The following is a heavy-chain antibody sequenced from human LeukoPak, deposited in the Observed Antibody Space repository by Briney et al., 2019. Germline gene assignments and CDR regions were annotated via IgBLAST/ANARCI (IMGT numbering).Heavy chain of an antibody. J-gene: IGHJ4*02. CDR2: IYYRGRT. D-gene: IGHD2-2*01. CDR1: GGSISSSSYY. V-gene: IGHV4-39*01. CDR3: ARLSCTTTSCHFDY. Sequence: PSETLSLTCTVSGGSISSSSYYWGWIRQSPGRGLEWIGNIYYRGRTDHDPSLKSRVTISVDTSKNQFSLKLNSVTAADTTVYYCARLSCTTTSCHFDYWGQGTLVTVSS.